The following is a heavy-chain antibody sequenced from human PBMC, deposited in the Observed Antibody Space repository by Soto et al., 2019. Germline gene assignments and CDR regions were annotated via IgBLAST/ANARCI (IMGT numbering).Heavy chain of an antibody. Sequence: QVQLQQWGAGLLKPSETLSLTCAVYGGAFSGHYWSWLRQPPGTGLECIGEVDHTGRTNYNPALTGRVTISVDRSKNQFSLKLSSVSAADTAVYYSARVHSSGWYAAYWGRGTPVTVSS. J-gene: IGHJ4*02. D-gene: IGHD6-19*01. CDR1: GGAFSGHY. V-gene: IGHV4-34*01. CDR3: ARVHSSGWYAAY. CDR2: VDHTGRT.